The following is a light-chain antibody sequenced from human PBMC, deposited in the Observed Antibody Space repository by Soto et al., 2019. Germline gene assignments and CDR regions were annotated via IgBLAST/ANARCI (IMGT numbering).Light chain of an antibody. CDR2: GAS. CDR1: QSVSSN. Sequence: EIVMTQSPSTLSVSPGERATLSCMASQSVSSNLAWYQQKPGQAPRLLIFGASTRATGIPARFSGGGSGTEFTLTISSLQSEDFAVYYCQQYNDWPLLTFGGGPRWIS. CDR3: QQYNDWPLLT. V-gene: IGKV3-15*01. J-gene: IGKJ4*01.